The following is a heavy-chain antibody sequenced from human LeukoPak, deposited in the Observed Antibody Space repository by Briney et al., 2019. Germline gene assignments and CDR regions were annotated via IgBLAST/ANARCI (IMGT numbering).Heavy chain of an antibody. CDR2: IYYSGST. V-gene: IGHV4-59*08. D-gene: IGHD4-17*01. J-gene: IGHJ4*02. CDR3: ARQADYGDYYVDY. CDR1: GGSISSYY. Sequence: TETLSLTCTVSGGSISSYYWSWIRQPPGKGLEWIGYIYYSGSTNYNPSLKSRVTISVDTSKNQFSLKLSSVTAADTAVYYCARQADYGDYYVDYWGQGTLVTVSS.